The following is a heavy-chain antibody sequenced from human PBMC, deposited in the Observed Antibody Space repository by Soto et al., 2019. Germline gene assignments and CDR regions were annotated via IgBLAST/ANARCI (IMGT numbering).Heavy chain of an antibody. V-gene: IGHV2-5*02. Sequence: ESGPTLVNPTQTLTLTCTFSGFSLSTSGVGVGWIRQPPGKALEWLALIYWDDDKRYSPSLKSRLTITKDTSKNQVVLTMTNMDPVDTATYYCAHRRDIAAAGTHYYYYYMDVWGKGTTVTVSS. CDR2: IYWDDDK. CDR3: AHRRDIAAAGTHYYYYYMDV. CDR1: GFSLSTSGVG. D-gene: IGHD6-13*01. J-gene: IGHJ6*03.